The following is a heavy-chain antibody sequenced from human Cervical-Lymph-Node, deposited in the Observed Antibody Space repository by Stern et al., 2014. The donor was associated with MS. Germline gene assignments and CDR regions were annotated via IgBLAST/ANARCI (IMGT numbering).Heavy chain of an antibody. Sequence: EVQLVESGGGLVQPGGSLRLSCAASGLTFSTYALSWVRQAPGKGLEWVSTITVSGGSTSSADSVKGRFTISRDNSKNTLYLHMSSLRAEDTAAYFCASNQVNSFGFVYRYFDFWGQGTLVTVSS. CDR2: ITVSGGST. CDR3: ASNQVNSFGFVYRYFDF. D-gene: IGHD5-18*01. V-gene: IGHV3-23*04. CDR1: GLTFSTYA. J-gene: IGHJ4*02.